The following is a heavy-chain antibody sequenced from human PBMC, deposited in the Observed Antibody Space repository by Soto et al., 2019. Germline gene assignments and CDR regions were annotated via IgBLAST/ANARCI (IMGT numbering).Heavy chain of an antibody. J-gene: IGHJ4*02. Sequence: EVQLLESGGGLVQPGGSLRLSCAASGFTFSSYAMSWVRQAPGKGLEWVSAISGSGGSTYYADSVKGRFTISRDNSKNRLYLQRNSLRAEDTAVYYGERGSRGWYFDYWGQGTLVTVSS. V-gene: IGHV3-23*01. CDR3: ERGSRGWYFDY. CDR2: ISGSGGST. D-gene: IGHD6-19*01. CDR1: GFTFSSYA.